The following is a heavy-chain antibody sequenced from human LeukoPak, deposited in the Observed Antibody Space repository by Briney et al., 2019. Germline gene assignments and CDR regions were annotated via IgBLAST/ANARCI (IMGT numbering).Heavy chain of an antibody. CDR1: GFTLRSYW. J-gene: IGHJ3*02. CDR2: INSGGSTT. CDR3: VRDGVGFDI. Sequence: GGSLRLSCAAAGFTLRSYWIQWVRQAPGKGLVWVSRINSGGSTTDYADSVKGRFTISRDNAKNTLYLTAEDTAVYYCVRDGVGFDIWGQGTMVTVSS. V-gene: IGHV3-74*01.